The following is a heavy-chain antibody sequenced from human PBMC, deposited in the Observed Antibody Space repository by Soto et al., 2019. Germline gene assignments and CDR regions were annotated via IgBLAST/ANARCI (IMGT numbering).Heavy chain of an antibody. CDR1: GASISSSRCP. V-gene: IGHV4-39*01. Sequence: SATLAPPCTVSGASISSSRCPGGWTRRPRGKGLGGIATINYSGNTSHNPPRKSRGTVSVDTSKNQFALKLRSVTAAETAVYDCARHGITGSYDDACDIWGEGTMVT. CDR2: INYSGNT. CDR3: ARHGITGSYDDACDI. D-gene: IGHD1-26*01. J-gene: IGHJ3*02.